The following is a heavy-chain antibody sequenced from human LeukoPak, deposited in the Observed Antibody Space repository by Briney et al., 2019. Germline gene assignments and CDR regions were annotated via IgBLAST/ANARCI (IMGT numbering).Heavy chain of an antibody. CDR3: ARDSNLGY. Sequence: ASVKVSCKGSAYTFTDYYIHWVRQAPGQGLEWMGWIKPNTGSTNYAQKFQGRVTMTRDTSISTAYMELTSLTSDDTAVYYCARDSNLGYWAQGTLVTVSS. J-gene: IGHJ4*02. CDR1: AYTFTDYY. CDR2: IKPNTGST. V-gene: IGHV1-2*02.